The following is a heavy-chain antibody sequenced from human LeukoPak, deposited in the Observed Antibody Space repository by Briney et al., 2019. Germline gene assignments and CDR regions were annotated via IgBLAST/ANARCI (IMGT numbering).Heavy chain of an antibody. CDR3: ARDPRIMITFGGAAFDI. CDR1: GFTFSSYE. J-gene: IGHJ3*02. D-gene: IGHD3-16*01. Sequence: GGSLRLSCAASGFTFSSYEMNWVRQAPGKGLEWVSYISSRGSTTYYADSVKGRFTISRDNAKNSLYLQMNSLRAEDTAVYYCARDPRIMITFGGAAFDIWGQGTMVTVSS. V-gene: IGHV3-48*03. CDR2: ISSRGSTT.